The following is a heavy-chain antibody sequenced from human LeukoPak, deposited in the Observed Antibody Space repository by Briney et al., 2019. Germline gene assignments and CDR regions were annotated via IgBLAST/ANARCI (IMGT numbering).Heavy chain of an antibody. CDR1: GYSFTNNW. CDR2: VYPGDSHT. D-gene: IGHD2-15*01. Sequence: KAGESLKISCQGSGYSFTNNWIGWVRHMPGKGLDWIAIVYPGDSHTKYNPSFQGQVTISADKSSSTAYLQWISLRASDTAIYYCVRTPTCSSGSCYPNWFDSWGQGTLVTVSS. V-gene: IGHV5-51*01. J-gene: IGHJ5*01. CDR3: VRTPTCSSGSCYPNWFDS.